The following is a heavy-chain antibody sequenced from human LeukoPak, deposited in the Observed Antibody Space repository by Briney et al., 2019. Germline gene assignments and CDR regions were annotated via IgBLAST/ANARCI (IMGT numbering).Heavy chain of an antibody. CDR2: IYYSGST. CDR3: ATAGCDYVWGSYRYDY. V-gene: IGHV4-59*08. Sequence: SETLSLTCTVSGGSISSYYWSWIRQPPGKGLEWIGYIYYSGSTNYNPSLKSRVTISVDTSKNQFSLKLSSVTAADTAVYYCATAGCDYVWGSYRYDYWGQGTLVTVSS. CDR1: GGSISSYY. D-gene: IGHD3-16*02. J-gene: IGHJ4*02.